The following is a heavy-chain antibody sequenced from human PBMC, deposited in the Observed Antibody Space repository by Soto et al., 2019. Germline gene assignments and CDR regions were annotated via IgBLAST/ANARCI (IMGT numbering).Heavy chain of an antibody. D-gene: IGHD7-27*01. CDR1: GGSISSGGYY. Sequence: SETLSLTCTVSGGSISSGGYYWSWIRQHPGKGLEWIGYIYYSGSTYYNPSLKSRVTISVDTSKNQFSLKLSSVTAADTAVYYCARDGDTTTRGSAFDIWGQGTMVTV. CDR3: ARDGDTTTRGSAFDI. CDR2: IYYSGST. J-gene: IGHJ3*02. V-gene: IGHV4-31*03.